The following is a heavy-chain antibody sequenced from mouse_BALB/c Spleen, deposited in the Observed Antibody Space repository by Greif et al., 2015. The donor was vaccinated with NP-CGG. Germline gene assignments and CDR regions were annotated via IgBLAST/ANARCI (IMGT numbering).Heavy chain of an antibody. CDR1: GYTFTSYW. Sequence: QVQLKESGAELAKPGASVKMSCKASGYTFTSYWMHWVKQRPGQGLEWIGYINPSTGYTEYNQKFKDKATLTADKSSSTAYMQLSSLTSEDSAVYYCARRGDYDYFDYWGQGTTLTVSS. J-gene: IGHJ2*01. V-gene: IGHV1-7*01. CDR3: ARRGDYDYFDY. CDR2: INPSTGYT. D-gene: IGHD2-4*01.